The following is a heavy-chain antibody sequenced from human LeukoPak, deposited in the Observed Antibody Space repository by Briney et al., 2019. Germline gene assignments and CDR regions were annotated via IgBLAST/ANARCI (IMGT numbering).Heavy chain of an antibody. CDR1: GGSTTSSSAY. CDR2: IYYSTNT. D-gene: IGHD5-18*01. Sequence: SGTLSLTPTLSGGSTTSSSAYSGWTRHPPGKWLGLLSSIYYSTNTYYNPSLKSRVTISADTSKNQFSLTLGSVSATDTAVYYCVSPRGFSYGYFFYWGGGTLVTVSS. CDR3: VSPRGFSYGYFFY. J-gene: IGHJ4*02. V-gene: IGHV4-39*01.